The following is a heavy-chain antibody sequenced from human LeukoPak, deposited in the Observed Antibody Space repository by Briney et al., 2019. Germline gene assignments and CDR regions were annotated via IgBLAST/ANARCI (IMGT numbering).Heavy chain of an antibody. CDR1: GFTFSSYA. D-gene: IGHD3-22*01. J-gene: IGHJ4*02. Sequence: GGSLRLSCAASGFTFSSYAMSWVRQAPGKGLEWVSGISGSGRSTYYADSVKGRFTISRDNSKNTLYLQMNSLRAEDTAVYYCARRRPGYYYDSSGSSAPDFDYWGQGTLVTVSS. CDR3: ARRRPGYYYDSSGSSAPDFDY. V-gene: IGHV3-23*01. CDR2: ISGSGRST.